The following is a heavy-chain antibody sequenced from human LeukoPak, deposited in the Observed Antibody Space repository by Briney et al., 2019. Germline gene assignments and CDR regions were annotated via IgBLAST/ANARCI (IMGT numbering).Heavy chain of an antibody. CDR1: GYTFTSYG. D-gene: IGHD1-1*01. Sequence: ASVKVSCKASGYTFTSYGISWVRQAPGQGLEWMGWTSAYNGNTNYAQKLQGRVTMTTDTSTSTAYMELRSLRSEDTAVYYCARAGELEPRLVFDYWGQGTLVTVSS. CDR3: ARAGELEPRLVFDY. V-gene: IGHV1-18*01. J-gene: IGHJ4*02. CDR2: TSAYNGNT.